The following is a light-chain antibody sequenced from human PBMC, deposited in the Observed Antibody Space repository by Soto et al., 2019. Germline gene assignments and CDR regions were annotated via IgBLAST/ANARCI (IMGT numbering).Light chain of an antibody. J-gene: IGLJ2*01. CDR2: DVN. Sequence: SALTQPASVSGSPGQSITISCTGTSSDIGAYNFVSWYQQHPGKAPKLMLYDVNIRPSGVSNRFSGSKSGNTASLTISGLQAGDEADYYCTSWTTSTTMIFGGGTKVTVL. CDR1: SSDIGAYNF. V-gene: IGLV2-14*03. CDR3: TSWTTSTTMI.